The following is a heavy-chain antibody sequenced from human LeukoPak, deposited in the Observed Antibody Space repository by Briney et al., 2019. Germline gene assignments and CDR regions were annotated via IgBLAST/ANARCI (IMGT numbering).Heavy chain of an antibody. V-gene: IGHV3-30-3*01. CDR2: ISDDGTFT. Sequence: GTSLRLSCAASGFTFSSYAIHWVRQAPGKGLEWVAVISDDGTFTLYGDSVRGRFTISRDSSKNTLYLQMNSLRAEDTAVYYCAKEGNYALGYWGQGTLVTVSS. J-gene: IGHJ4*02. CDR1: GFTFSSYA. CDR3: AKEGNYALGY. D-gene: IGHD4-11*01.